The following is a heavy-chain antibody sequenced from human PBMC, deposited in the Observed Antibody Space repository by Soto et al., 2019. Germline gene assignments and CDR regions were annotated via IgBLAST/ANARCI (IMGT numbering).Heavy chain of an antibody. CDR1: GFIFSGSG. CDR2: ISYDGSRT. V-gene: IGHV3-30*03. CDR3: ARWVGGSMYDNSGKYDS. J-gene: IGHJ5*01. D-gene: IGHD3-22*01. Sequence: QVQLVESGGGVVQPGRSLRLTCAASGFIFSGSGMHWVRQAPGKGLEWVALISYDGSRTYYADSVRDRFTISRDNGQHTRDLQMNSLRAEDMAVYFCARWVGGSMYDNSGKYDSWGQGTLVIVSS.